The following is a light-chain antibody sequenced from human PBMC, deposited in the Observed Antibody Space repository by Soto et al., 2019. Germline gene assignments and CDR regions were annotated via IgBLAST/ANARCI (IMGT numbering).Light chain of an antibody. V-gene: IGKV3-15*01. CDR3: QQYHKWPPRT. Sequence: EIVMTQSPATLSVSPGERATVSCRASQSISNNLAWYQQKPGQAPRLLIYGASTRATGIPARFSGSGSGTEFSLTISSLQSEDCAVYLCQQYHKWPPRTFGQGTKVEIK. J-gene: IGKJ1*01. CDR1: QSISNN. CDR2: GAS.